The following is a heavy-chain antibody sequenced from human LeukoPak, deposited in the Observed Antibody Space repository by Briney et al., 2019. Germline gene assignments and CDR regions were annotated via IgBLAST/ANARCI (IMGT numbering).Heavy chain of an antibody. CDR1: GGSISSSNW. D-gene: IGHD2-2*01. V-gene: IGHV4-4*02. CDR3: ARAGGGYCSSTSCSPPDY. CDR2: IYHSGST. J-gene: IGHJ4*02. Sequence: PSETLSLTCAVSGGSISSSNWWSWVRQPPGKGLEWIGEIYHSGSTNYNPSLKSRVIISVDKSKNQFSLKLSSVTAADTAVYYCARAGGGYCSSTSCSPPDYWGQGTLVTVSS.